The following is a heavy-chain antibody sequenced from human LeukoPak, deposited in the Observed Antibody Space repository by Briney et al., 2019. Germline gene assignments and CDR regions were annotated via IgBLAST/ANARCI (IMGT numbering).Heavy chain of an antibody. CDR3: ARVEIAAAVELDYYYMDV. CDR2: INPNSGGT. CDR1: GYTFTGYY. D-gene: IGHD6-13*01. Sequence: GASVKVSCKASGYTFTGYYMHWVRQAPGQGLEWMGWINPNSGGTNYAQKFQGRVTMTRDTSVSTAYMELSRLRSDDTAVYYCARVEIAAAVELDYYYMDVWGKGTTVTVSS. J-gene: IGHJ6*03. V-gene: IGHV1-2*02.